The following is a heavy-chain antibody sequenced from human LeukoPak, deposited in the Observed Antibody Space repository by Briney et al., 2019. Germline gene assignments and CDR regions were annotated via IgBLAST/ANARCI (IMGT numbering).Heavy chain of an antibody. CDR2: IYYSGST. Sequence: SETLSLTCTVSGGTISSYYWSWIRQPPGKGLEWIRYIYYSGSTNYNPSLKSRVTISVDTSKNQFSLKLSSVTAADTAVYYCAGATLSSAPLGFDPWGQGTLVTVSS. J-gene: IGHJ5*02. CDR3: AGATLSSAPLGFDP. V-gene: IGHV4-59*08. CDR1: GGTISSYY. D-gene: IGHD6-19*01.